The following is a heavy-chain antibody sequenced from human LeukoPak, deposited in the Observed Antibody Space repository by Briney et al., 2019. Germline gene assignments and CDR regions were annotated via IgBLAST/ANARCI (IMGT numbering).Heavy chain of an antibody. J-gene: IGHJ6*04. Sequence: GGSLRLSCAASGFTFDDYGMSWVRQAPGKGLEWVAVISYDGSNKYYADSVKGRFTISRDNAKNSLYLQMNSLRAEDTAVYYCAELGITMIGGVWGKGTTVTISS. CDR3: AELGITMIGGV. V-gene: IGHV3-30*18. D-gene: IGHD3-10*02. CDR2: ISYDGSNK. CDR1: GFTFDDYG.